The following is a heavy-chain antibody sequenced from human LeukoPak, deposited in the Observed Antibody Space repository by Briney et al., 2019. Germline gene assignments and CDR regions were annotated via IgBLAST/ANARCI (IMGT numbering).Heavy chain of an antibody. J-gene: IGHJ6*02. D-gene: IGHD3-10*01. V-gene: IGHV1-18*01. CDR3: ARALPYYYGSGSYYHYYYYGMDV. CDR2: ISGYNGNT. Sequence: ASVKVSCKASGYTFNSYGISWVRQAPGQGLEWMGWISGYNGNTNYAQNLQGRVTMTTDTSTSTAYMELRSLRSDDTAVYYCARALPYYYGSGSYYHYYYYGMDVWGQGTTVTVSS. CDR1: GYTFNSYG.